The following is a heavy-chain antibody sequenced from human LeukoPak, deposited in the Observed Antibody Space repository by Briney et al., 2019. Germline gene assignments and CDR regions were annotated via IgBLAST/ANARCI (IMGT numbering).Heavy chain of an antibody. CDR2: ISSGGSNI. Sequence: GGSLRLSCAASGFTFSSYAMSWVRQAPGKGLEWVSAISSGGSNIFYGDSVKGRLAVSRDNSENKMYLELNSLRAEDTAVYYCAKATAATTYFDYWGQGTLVTVSS. J-gene: IGHJ4*02. V-gene: IGHV3-23*01. CDR3: AKATAATTYFDY. D-gene: IGHD2-2*01. CDR1: GFTFSSYA.